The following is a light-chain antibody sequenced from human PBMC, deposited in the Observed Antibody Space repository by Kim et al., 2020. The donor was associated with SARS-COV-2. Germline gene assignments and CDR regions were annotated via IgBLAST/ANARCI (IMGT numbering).Light chain of an antibody. CDR1: QSVSSK. Sequence: IVMTQSPATLSVSPGERATLSCRASQSVSSKLAWYQQKPGQAPRLLIYDTYTRATGIPARFSGNGSGTEFTLIISSLQSEDFAVYYCQQYNDWPLTFGGGTKVDIK. CDR2: DTY. J-gene: IGKJ4*01. V-gene: IGKV3-15*01. CDR3: QQYNDWPLT.